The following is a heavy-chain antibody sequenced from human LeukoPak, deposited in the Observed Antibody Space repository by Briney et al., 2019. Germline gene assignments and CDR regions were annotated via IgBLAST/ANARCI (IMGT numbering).Heavy chain of an antibody. CDR3: ARGSGSYYRDLSLVY. Sequence: SETLSLTCTVSGDPISRYHWNWPPQPPGKALEGIGHIYYGGSTNCNPSLKSRITISVDTSKNHFSLKLSSVTAADTAVYYCARGSGSYYRDLSLVYWGQGTLVTVSS. J-gene: IGHJ4*02. CDR2: IYYGGST. CDR1: GDPISRYH. V-gene: IGHV4-59*01. D-gene: IGHD1-26*01.